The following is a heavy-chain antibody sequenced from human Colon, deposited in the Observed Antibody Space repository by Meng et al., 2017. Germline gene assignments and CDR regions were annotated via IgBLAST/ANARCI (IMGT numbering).Heavy chain of an antibody. CDR3: ARGNVIWLGDFQRKGGLDS. Sequence: GSLRLSCNVSGVSISNYYWNRVRQPPGKGLERIGYLHYSGSTKYNPSLKSRVTISGDTSKNQFSLTLTSVTAADTAVYYCARGNVIWLGDFQRKGGLDSWGQGTRVTVSS. V-gene: IGHV4-59*01. D-gene: IGHD3-10*01. CDR2: LHYSGST. J-gene: IGHJ1*01. CDR1: GVSISNYY.